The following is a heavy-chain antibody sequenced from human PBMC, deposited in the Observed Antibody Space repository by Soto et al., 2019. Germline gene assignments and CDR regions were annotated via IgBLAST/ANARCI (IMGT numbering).Heavy chain of an antibody. D-gene: IGHD6-6*01. CDR2: IYYSGST. V-gene: IGHV4-39*01. Sequence: PSETLSLTCTVSGGSISRSTYHWGWIRQPPGKGLEWIGTIYYSGSTNYNPSLKSRVTISIDTSKNQFSLTLSSVTAADTAVYYCAGPEYSSSSAEYYFDYWGRGTLVTVSS. CDR1: GGSISRSTYH. J-gene: IGHJ4*02. CDR3: AGPEYSSSSAEYYFDY.